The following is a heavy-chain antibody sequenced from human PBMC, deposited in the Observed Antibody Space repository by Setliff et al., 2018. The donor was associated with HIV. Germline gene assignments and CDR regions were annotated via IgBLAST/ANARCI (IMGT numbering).Heavy chain of an antibody. CDR1: GFTFRGSA. D-gene: IGHD3-3*01. J-gene: IGHJ6*03. CDR2: IRNKADNYAT. CDR3: TRRPSYYDFWSGTYYYYYMDV. Sequence: LRLSCAASGFTFRGSAMHWVRQASGKGLEWVGRIRNKADNYATAYAASVKGRFTVSRDDSKNTAYLQMNSLKTEDTAVYYCTRRPSYYDFWSGTYYYYYMDVWGKGTTVTVSS. V-gene: IGHV3-73*01.